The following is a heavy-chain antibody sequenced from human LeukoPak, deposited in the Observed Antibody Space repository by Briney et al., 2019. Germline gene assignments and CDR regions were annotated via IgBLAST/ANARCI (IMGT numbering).Heavy chain of an antibody. CDR1: GGSLSSYF. Sequence: SETLSLTCTVSGGSLSSYFCSGIRQSPGKGLEWVGSMYYSGSTNYNPSLKSRVTISVDTSKNQFSLKLSSVTAADTAVYYCARVRGGYSSSNYFDYWGQGALVTVSS. V-gene: IGHV4-59*01. D-gene: IGHD6-13*01. CDR3: ARVRGGYSSSNYFDY. CDR2: MYYSGST. J-gene: IGHJ4*02.